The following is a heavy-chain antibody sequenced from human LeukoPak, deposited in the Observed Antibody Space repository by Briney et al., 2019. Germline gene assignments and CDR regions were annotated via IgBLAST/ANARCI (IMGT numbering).Heavy chain of an antibody. CDR3: ARDEDFWSGYYEFEY. J-gene: IGHJ4*02. V-gene: IGHV3-9*01. CDR1: GFTFDDYA. Sequence: GGSLRLSCAASGFTFDDYAMHWVRQAPGKGLEWVSGISWNSGSIGYADSVKGRFTISRDNAKNSLYLQMDSLRAEDTAVYYCARDEDFWSGYYEFEYWGQGTLVTVSS. D-gene: IGHD3-3*01. CDR2: ISWNSGSI.